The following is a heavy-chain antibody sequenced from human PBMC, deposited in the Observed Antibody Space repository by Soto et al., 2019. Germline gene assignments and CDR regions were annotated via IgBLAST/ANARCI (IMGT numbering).Heavy chain of an antibody. Sequence: QVHLQQWGAGLLKPSETLSLTCAVYGESFIGYYWTWIRQPPGKGLEWIGEINHRGSANYNPSRKSRVTISVDTSNNQFSLKLSSVTAADTSVYYCARTDIVTTNCFDPWGQGTLVTVSS. CDR3: ARTDIVTTNCFDP. D-gene: IGHD5-12*01. CDR2: INHRGSA. V-gene: IGHV4-34*02. J-gene: IGHJ5*02. CDR1: GESFIGYY.